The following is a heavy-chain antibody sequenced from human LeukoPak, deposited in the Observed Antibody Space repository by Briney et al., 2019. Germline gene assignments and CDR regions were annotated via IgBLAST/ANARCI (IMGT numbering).Heavy chain of an antibody. J-gene: IGHJ4*02. Sequence: ASVKVSCKGSGYTFTSYGISWVRQAPGQGLEWMGWISGYNGNTNYAQKLQGRVTMTTDTSTSTAYMELRSLRSDDTAVYYCARSLRVGYYDSSGYSPIDYWGQGTLVTVSS. CDR2: ISGYNGNT. V-gene: IGHV1-18*01. CDR3: ARSLRVGYYDSSGYSPIDY. CDR1: GYTFTSYG. D-gene: IGHD3-22*01.